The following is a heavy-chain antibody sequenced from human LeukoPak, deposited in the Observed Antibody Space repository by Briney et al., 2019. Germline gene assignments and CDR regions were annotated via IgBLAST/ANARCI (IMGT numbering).Heavy chain of an antibody. CDR1: GGSVSISNYY. Sequence: PSETLSLTCTVSGGSVSISNYYWAWIRQPPGEGLEWVGSVYYSGDTYYYPSLKSRVTISVDTSKNQFSLKLSSVTAADTAVYYCARGRLRYFDWLLVPNYYGMDVWGQGTTVTVSS. D-gene: IGHD3-9*01. CDR3: ARGRLRYFDWLLVPNYYGMDV. CDR2: VYYSGDT. J-gene: IGHJ6*02. V-gene: IGHV4-39*07.